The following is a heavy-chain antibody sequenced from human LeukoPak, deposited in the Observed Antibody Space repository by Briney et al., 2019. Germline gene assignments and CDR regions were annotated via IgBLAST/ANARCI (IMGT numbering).Heavy chain of an antibody. CDR3: AKGTAGMDV. CDR1: GGSFSGYY. D-gene: IGHD5-18*01. CDR2: INHSGST. Sequence: PSETLSHTCAVYGGSFSGYYWSWIRQPPGKGLEWIGEINHSGSTNYNPSLKSRVTISVDTSKNQFSLKLSSVTAADTAVYYCAKGTAGMDVWGQGTTVTVSS. J-gene: IGHJ6*02. V-gene: IGHV4-34*01.